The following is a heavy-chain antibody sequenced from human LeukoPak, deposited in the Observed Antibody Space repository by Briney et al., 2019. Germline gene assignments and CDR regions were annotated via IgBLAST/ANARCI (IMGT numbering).Heavy chain of an antibody. D-gene: IGHD3-10*01. J-gene: IGHJ4*02. CDR2: IKDNGVTT. V-gene: IGHV1-46*01. CDR1: GGTSSSYA. Sequence: ASVKVSCKASGGTSSSYAISWVRQAPGQGLEWVGIIKDNGVTTGYAQKFQGRVTMTRDTSTSTVYMELSSLTSEDTAVYFCAKEVPMAFYFDFWGLGTLVTVSS. CDR3: AKEVPMAFYFDF.